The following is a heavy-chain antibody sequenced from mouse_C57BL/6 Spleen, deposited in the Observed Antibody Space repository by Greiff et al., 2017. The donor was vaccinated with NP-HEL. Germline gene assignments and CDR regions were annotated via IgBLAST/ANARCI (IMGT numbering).Heavy chain of an antibody. CDR1: GYSFTSYY. D-gene: IGHD1-1*01. J-gene: IGHJ2*01. Sequence: QVQLQQSGPELVKPGASVKISCKASGYSFTSYYIHWVKQRPGQGLEWIGWIYPGSGNTKYNEKFKGKATLTADTSSSTAYMQLSSLTSEDSAVYYCARDNYGSSYLDYWGQGTTLTVSS. CDR2: IYPGSGNT. V-gene: IGHV1-66*01. CDR3: ARDNYGSSYLDY.